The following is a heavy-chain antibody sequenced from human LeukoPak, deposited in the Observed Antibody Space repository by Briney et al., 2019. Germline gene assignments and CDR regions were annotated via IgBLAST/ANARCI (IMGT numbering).Heavy chain of an antibody. CDR2: MYTDGDT. J-gene: IGHJ4*02. CDR1: GASISGYW. Sequence: SETLSLTCDVSGASISGYWWSWIRQPAGKGLEWIGRMYTDGDTNYNPSLKSRATITGDTSKNQVYLNLKSVTAADTAVYYCARAFCVSPSRCYRYSYWGQGTLVTVSS. CDR3: ARAFCVSPSRCYRYSY. V-gene: IGHV4-4*07. D-gene: IGHD3-16*02.